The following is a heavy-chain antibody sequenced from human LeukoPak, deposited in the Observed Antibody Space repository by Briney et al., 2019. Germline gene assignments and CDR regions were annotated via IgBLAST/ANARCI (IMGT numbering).Heavy chain of an antibody. D-gene: IGHD6-19*01. CDR2: ISGSGGST. V-gene: IGHV3-23*01. CDR3: AKGIAVAGTHIPYYYYYYGMDV. J-gene: IGHJ6*02. Sequence: GRSLRLSCAASGFTFSSYAMHWVRQAPGKGLEWVSAISGSGGSTYYADSVKGRFTISRDNSKNTLYLQMNSLRAEDTAVYYCAKGIAVAGTHIPYYYYYYGMDVWGQGTTVTVSS. CDR1: GFTFSSYA.